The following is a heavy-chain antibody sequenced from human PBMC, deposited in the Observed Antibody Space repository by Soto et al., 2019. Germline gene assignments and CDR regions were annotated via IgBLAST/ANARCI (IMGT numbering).Heavy chain of an antibody. CDR2: IYHSGGT. D-gene: IGHD4-17*01. Sequence: PSETLSLTCAVSGGPIASGGYSFSCMRQPPGKGLEWIGYIYHSGGTYYNPSLKSRVTLSIDRTKKQFSLKLKSVTAADTAVYFCARTMTTSGWFDPWGQGTLVTVSS. CDR3: ARTMTTSGWFDP. CDR1: GGPIASGGYS. V-gene: IGHV4-30-2*01. J-gene: IGHJ5*02.